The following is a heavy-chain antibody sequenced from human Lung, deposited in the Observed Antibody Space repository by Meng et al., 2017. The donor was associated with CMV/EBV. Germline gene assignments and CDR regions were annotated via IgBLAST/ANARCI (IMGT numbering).Heavy chain of an antibody. CDR1: GFTFSIYE. D-gene: IGHD1/OR15-1a*01. Sequence: GESXKISCAASGFTFSIYEMNWVRQAPGKGLEWVSFISVTGSQIYYADSVKGRFTISRDNAQNSLYLQMNSLRGDDTAVYYCARGIRRRDELWNWRRSRNNVFYIDSWGQGXLVTVSS. J-gene: IGHJ4*02. CDR3: ARGIRRRDELWNWRRSRNNVFYIDS. CDR2: ISVTGSQI. V-gene: IGHV3-48*03.